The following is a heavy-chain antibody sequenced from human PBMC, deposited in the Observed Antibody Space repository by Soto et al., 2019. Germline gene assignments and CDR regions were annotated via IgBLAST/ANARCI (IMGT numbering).Heavy chain of an antibody. V-gene: IGHV3-23*01. D-gene: IGHD3-22*01. CDR2: ISGSGGSS. CDR1: GLTFSSYA. J-gene: IGHJ4*02. CDR3: AKDFYYDSSAH. Sequence: GGSLRLSCAASGLTFSSYAMSWVRQAPGKGLEWVSAISGSGGSSYYADSVKGRFTISRDNSKNTLYLQMNSLRAEDTAVYYCAKDFYYDSSAHWGQGTLVTVSS.